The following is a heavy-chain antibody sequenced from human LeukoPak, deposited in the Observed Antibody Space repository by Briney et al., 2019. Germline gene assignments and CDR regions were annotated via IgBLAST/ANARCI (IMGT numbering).Heavy chain of an antibody. CDR2: ISSGSSTI. Sequence: GGSLRLSCAASGFTFSTYNMNWVRQAPGKGLEWLSYISSGSSTIYYADSVEGRFTISRDNAKNSLYLQMNSLRDEDTAVYYCARGETARVNYWGQGILVTVSS. CDR1: GFTFSTYN. J-gene: IGHJ4*02. D-gene: IGHD3-16*01. CDR3: ARGETARVNY. V-gene: IGHV3-48*02.